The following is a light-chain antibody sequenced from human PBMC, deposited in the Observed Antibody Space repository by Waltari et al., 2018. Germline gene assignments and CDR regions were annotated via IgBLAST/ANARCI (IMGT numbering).Light chain of an antibody. CDR1: QSVSSSY. V-gene: IGKV3-20*01. J-gene: IGKJ4*01. CDR2: GVS. CDR3: QQYGSSTGLT. Sequence: VLTQSPGTLSLSPGERATLYCRASQSVSSSYLSWYQQKPGQAPRLLIYGVSSRATGIPDRFSGSGSGTDFTLTISRLEPEDFAMFYCQQYGSSTGLTFGGGTKVEIK.